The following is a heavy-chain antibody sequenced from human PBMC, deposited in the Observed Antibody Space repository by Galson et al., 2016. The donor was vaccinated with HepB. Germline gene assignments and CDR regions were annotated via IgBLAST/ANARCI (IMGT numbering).Heavy chain of an antibody. CDR3: AKGGYYGSGVPWGFDY. V-gene: IGHV3-23*01. Sequence: SLRLSCAASGFTFNTYAMSWVRQAPGKGLEWVSSISGSGDITYNADSVKGRFTISRDNPKHTVYLQMNSLRVEDTAVYYCAKGGYYGSGVPWGFDYWGQGTVVTVSS. CDR1: GFTFNTYA. D-gene: IGHD3-10*01. CDR2: ISGSGDIT. J-gene: IGHJ4*02.